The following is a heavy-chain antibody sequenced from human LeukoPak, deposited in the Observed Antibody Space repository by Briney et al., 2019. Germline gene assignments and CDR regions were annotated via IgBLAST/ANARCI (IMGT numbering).Heavy chain of an antibody. CDR2: IYHSGST. CDR3: ASPRGAAAHFYY. CDR1: GGSISSSNW. Sequence: PSETLSLTCAVSGGSISSSNWWSWVRPPPGKGLEWIGEIYHSGSTNYNPSLKSRVTISVDKSKNQFSLKLSSVTAADTAVYYCASPRGAAAHFYYWGQGTLVTVSS. D-gene: IGHD6-13*01. J-gene: IGHJ4*02. V-gene: IGHV4-4*02.